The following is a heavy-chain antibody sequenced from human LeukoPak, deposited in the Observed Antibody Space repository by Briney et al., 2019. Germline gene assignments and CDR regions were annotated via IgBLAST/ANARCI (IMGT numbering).Heavy chain of an antibody. CDR3: AREVSRPPDTAMVPYFDY. V-gene: IGHV4-59*01. D-gene: IGHD5-18*01. CDR1: GGSISSYY. Sequence: PSETLSLTCTVSGGSISSYYWSWIRQPPGKGLEWIGYIYNSGSTNYNPSLKSRVTISVDTSKNQFSLKLSSVTAADTAVYYCAREVSRPPDTAMVPYFDYWGQGTLVTVSS. CDR2: IYNSGST. J-gene: IGHJ4*02.